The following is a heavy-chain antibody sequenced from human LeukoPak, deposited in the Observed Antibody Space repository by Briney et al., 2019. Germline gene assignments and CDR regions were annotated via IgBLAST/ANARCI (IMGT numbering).Heavy chain of an antibody. CDR3: ARDGKGLAYYFDY. D-gene: IGHD6-19*01. J-gene: IGHJ4*02. Sequence: QAGGSLRLSCAASGFTFSSYEMNWVRQAPGEGLEWVSYISSSGSTIYYADSVKGRFTISRDNAKNSLYLQMNSLRAEDTAFYYCARDGKGLAYYFDYWGQGTLVTVSS. CDR2: ISSSGSTI. V-gene: IGHV3-48*03. CDR1: GFTFSSYE.